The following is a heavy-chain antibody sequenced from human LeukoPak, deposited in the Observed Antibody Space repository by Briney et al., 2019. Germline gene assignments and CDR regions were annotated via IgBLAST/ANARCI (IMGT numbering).Heavy chain of an antibody. CDR1: GLTFSSSW. CDR2: INPDGNKK. V-gene: IGHV3-7*01. D-gene: IGHD5-18*01. J-gene: IGHJ4*02. CDR3: ARDLAYSRLDY. Sequence: GGSLGLSCAVSGLTFSSSWMDWVRQAPGKGLEWVASINPDGNKKYSADSVKGRFTISRDNAENSLYLQMNSLRVEDTAFYYCARDLAYSRLDYWGQGMLVTVSS.